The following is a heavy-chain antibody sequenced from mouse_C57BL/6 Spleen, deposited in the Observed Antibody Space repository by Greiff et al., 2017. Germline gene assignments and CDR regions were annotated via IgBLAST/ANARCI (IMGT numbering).Heavy chain of an antibody. CDR2: INPSSGYT. V-gene: IGHV1-7*01. J-gene: IGHJ4*01. Sequence: VKLQQSGAELAKPGASVKLSCKASGYTFTSYWMHWVKQRPGQGLEWIGYINPSSGYTKYNQKFKDKATLTADKSSSTAYMQLSSLTCEDSAVDYWARCCKSSYYAMDYWGQGTSVTVSS. CDR1: GYTFTSYW. D-gene: IGHD1-3*01. CDR3: ARCCKSSYYAMDY.